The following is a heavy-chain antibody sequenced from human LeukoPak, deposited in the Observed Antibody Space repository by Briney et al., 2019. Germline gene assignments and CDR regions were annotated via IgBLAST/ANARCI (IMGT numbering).Heavy chain of an antibody. D-gene: IGHD6-19*01. V-gene: IGHV3-21*01. CDR2: ISSSSSYI. CDR3: ARSRSSSGWYEEFDY. J-gene: IGHJ4*02. Sequence: PGGSLRLSCAASGFTFSSYWMSWVRQAPGKGLEWVSSISSSSSYIYHADSVKGRFTISRDNAKNSLYLQMNSLRAEDTAVYYCARSRSSSGWYEEFDYWGQGTLVTVSS. CDR1: GFTFSSYW.